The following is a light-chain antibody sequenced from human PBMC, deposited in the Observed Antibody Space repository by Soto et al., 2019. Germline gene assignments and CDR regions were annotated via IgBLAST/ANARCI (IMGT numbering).Light chain of an antibody. CDR1: QSVSSSY. J-gene: IGKJ2*01. V-gene: IGKV3-20*01. CDR3: QQYGSSLYT. CDR2: GAS. Sequence: EIVVTQSPGTLPLSPGERATLSCRASQSVSSSYLAWYQQKPGQAPRLLIYGASSRATGIPDRFSGSGSGTDFTLTISRLEPEDFAVYYCQQYGSSLYTFGQGTKLEIK.